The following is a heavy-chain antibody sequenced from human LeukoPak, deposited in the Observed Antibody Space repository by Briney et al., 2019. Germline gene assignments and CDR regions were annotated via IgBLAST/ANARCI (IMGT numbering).Heavy chain of an antibody. V-gene: IGHV3-66*01. CDR1: GFTVSSNY. CDR2: IYSGGST. D-gene: IGHD3-10*01. J-gene: IGHJ4*02. CDR3: ASFPMVSFDY. Sequence: GGSLRLSCAASGFTVSSNYMSWVRQAPGKGLEWVSAIYSGGSTYYADSVKGRFTISGDNSKNTLYLQMNSLRAEDTAVYYCASFPMVSFDYWGQGTLVTVSS.